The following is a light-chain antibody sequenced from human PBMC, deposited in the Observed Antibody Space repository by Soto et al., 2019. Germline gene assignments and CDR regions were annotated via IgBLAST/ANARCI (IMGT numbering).Light chain of an antibody. J-gene: IGKJ3*01. V-gene: IGKV3-20*01. CDR1: QSVSSNY. CDR3: QQYGRSPFT. Sequence: EIVMTQSPCTLSLSPGETATLSCRASQSVSSNYVAGFHQKPGQAPRLLSYGASSRATGVPDRFSASGSGTDVTLTISRREPGDFAVYYCQQYGRSPFTFGPGTKVDIK. CDR2: GAS.